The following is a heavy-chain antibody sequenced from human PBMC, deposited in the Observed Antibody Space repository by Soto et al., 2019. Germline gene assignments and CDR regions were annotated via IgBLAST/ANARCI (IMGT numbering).Heavy chain of an antibody. J-gene: IGHJ4*02. Sequence: GSLRLSCAASGFTFSSYDMHWVRQATGKGLEWVSAIGTAGDTYYPGSVKGRFTISRENAKNSLYLQMNSLRAGDTAVYYCARDKGDGSFDYWGQGTLVTVSS. V-gene: IGHV3-13*01. D-gene: IGHD2-21*01. CDR2: IGTAGDT. CDR1: GFTFSSYD. CDR3: ARDKGDGSFDY.